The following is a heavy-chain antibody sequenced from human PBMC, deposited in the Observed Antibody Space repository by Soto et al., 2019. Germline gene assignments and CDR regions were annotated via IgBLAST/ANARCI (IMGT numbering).Heavy chain of an antibody. D-gene: IGHD3-22*01. CDR3: ARNPYYYDTSGYYY. V-gene: IGHV3-21*01. CDR2: ISSSSSFI. CDR1: GFTFSSYS. J-gene: IGHJ4*02. Sequence: EVQLVESGGGLVKPGGSLRLSCAASGFTFSSYSMNWVRQAPGKGLEWVSSISSSSSFIYYAVSLKGRFTISRDNAKNSLYLQMTSLRAEDTAVYYCARNPYYYDTSGYYYWGQGTLVTVSS.